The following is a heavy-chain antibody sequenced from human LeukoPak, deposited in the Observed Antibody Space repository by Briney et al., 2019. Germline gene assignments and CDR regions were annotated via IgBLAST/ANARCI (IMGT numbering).Heavy chain of an antibody. V-gene: IGHV4-59*01. CDR2: IYYSGST. J-gene: IGHJ5*02. D-gene: IGHD3/OR15-3a*01. CDR1: GGSISSYY. Sequence: PSETLSLTCTVSGGSISSYYWSWLRQPPGKGLEWVGYIYYSGSTNYNPSLKSRLTISVDTSKIHFSLKLSSVTAADTAVYYCARDKGTSGWFHPWGQGTLVTVSS. CDR3: ARDKGTSGWFHP.